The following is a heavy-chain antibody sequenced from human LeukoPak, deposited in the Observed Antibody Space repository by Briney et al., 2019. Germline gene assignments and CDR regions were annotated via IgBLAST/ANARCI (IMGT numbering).Heavy chain of an antibody. D-gene: IGHD7-27*01. CDR2: IRYDGTNT. CDR1: GFTFSTYG. V-gene: IGHV3-30*02. J-gene: IGHJ4*02. CDR3: AKDSTGDLGYFDY. Sequence: GGSLRLSCAASGFTFSTYGMHWVRQAPGKGLEWVAFIRYDGTNTFYVNSVKGRFTISRDNSKNTLYLQMNSLRAEDTAVYYCAKDSTGDLGYFDYWGQGTLVTVSS.